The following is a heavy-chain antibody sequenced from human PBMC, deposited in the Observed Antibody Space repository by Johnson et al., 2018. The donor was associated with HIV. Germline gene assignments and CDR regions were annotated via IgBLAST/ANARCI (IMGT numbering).Heavy chain of an antibody. CDR2: ISYAGSKK. Sequence: QGQLVESGGSVVLPGGSLGPSCAASGFTFSSYGMHWVRQAPGKGLGGVAVISYAGSKKYSADSVRGRFILSRDNSKNTLYLQMNSLRAEDTAVYYCAKVAVATAAGGVALDIWGHGTLVTVSS. J-gene: IGHJ3*02. D-gene: IGHD6-13*01. V-gene: IGHV3-30*18. CDR3: AKVAVATAAGGVALDI. CDR1: GFTFSSYG.